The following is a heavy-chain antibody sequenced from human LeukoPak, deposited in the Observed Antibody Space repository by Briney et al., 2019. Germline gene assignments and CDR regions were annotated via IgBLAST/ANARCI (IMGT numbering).Heavy chain of an antibody. CDR3: AKDMHYNDGRWEFDP. CDR2: MVGSGET. CDR1: GFTFSDYA. D-gene: IGHD5-24*01. J-gene: IGHJ5*02. V-gene: IGHV3-23*01. Sequence: GGSLRLSCAASGFTFSDYAMSWVRQAPGKGLEWVSGMVGSGETYYADSVKGRFTMSRDNSRTTLYLQMNTLRVEDTAIYYCAKDMHYNDGRWEFDPWGQGTLVTVSS.